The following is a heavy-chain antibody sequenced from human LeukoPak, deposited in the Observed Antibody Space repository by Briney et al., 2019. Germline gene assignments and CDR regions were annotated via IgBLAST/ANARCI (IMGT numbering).Heavy chain of an antibody. CDR1: GFTFSSYG. CDR2: ISYDGSNK. CDR3: ARGATMIVVVPPGAF. D-gene: IGHD3-22*01. Sequence: GRSLRLSCGASGFTFSSYGMHWVRQAPGKGLEWVAVISYDGSNKYYADSVKGRFTISRDNSKNTLYMQMNSLRAEDTAVYYCARGATMIVVVPPGAFWGQGTLVTVSS. J-gene: IGHJ4*02. V-gene: IGHV3-30*19.